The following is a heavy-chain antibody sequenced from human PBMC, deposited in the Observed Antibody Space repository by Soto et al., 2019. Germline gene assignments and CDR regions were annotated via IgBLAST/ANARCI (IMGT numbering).Heavy chain of an antibody. J-gene: IGHJ5*02. CDR2: INAGNGNT. CDR1: GYTFTSYA. CDR3: ARDADYDFWSGTNWFDP. D-gene: IGHD3-3*01. V-gene: IGHV1-3*01. Sequence: ASVKVSCKASGYTFTSYAMHWVRQAPGQRLEWMGWINAGNGNTKYSQKFQGRVTITRDTSASTAYMELSSLRSEDTAVYYCARDADYDFWSGTNWFDPWGQATLVTVSS.